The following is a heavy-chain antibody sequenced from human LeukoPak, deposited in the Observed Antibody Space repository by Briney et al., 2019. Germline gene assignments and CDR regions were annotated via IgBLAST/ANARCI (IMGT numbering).Heavy chain of an antibody. CDR3: ARAVDDYVWGSYRLDAFDI. CDR1: GFTFSSYW. Sequence: QTGGSLRLSCAASGFTFSSYWMSWVRQAPGRGLEWVANIKQDGSEKYYVDSVKGRFTISRDNAKNSLYLQMNSLRAEDTAVYYCARAVDDYVWGSYRLDAFDIWGQGTLVTVSS. CDR2: IKQDGSEK. V-gene: IGHV3-7*01. D-gene: IGHD3-16*02. J-gene: IGHJ3*02.